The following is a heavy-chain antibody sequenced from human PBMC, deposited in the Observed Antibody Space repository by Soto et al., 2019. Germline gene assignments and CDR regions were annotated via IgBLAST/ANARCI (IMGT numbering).Heavy chain of an antibody. J-gene: IGHJ5*02. V-gene: IGHV4-30-2*01. D-gene: IGHD6-19*01. CDR3: AGMPYTSGLRFDP. Sequence: SETLSLTCNMSGDSYSISTYSWSWIRQPPGKALQWIGFIYQSGVTSYNPSLASRVSISLGRSNNQCSLKLKSVTAADTAVYFCAGMPYTSGLRFDPWGPGTLVTVSS. CDR2: IYQSGVT. CDR1: GDSYSISTYS.